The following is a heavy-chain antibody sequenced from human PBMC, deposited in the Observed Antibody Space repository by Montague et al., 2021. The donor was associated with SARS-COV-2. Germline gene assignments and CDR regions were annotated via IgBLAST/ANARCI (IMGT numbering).Heavy chain of an antibody. CDR2: ISSSGGGSTK. D-gene: IGHD2-21*01. CDR3: ARDRDWDDWCGMDV. Sequence: SLRLSCAASGFIFSSYEMNWVHQAPRKGLEWISYISSSGGGSTKHYTDSVEGRFTISRDNAKNSLYLQMNSLRVEDTAIYYCARDRDWDDWCGMDVWGQGTTVTVSS. J-gene: IGHJ6*02. V-gene: IGHV3-48*03. CDR1: GFIFSSYE.